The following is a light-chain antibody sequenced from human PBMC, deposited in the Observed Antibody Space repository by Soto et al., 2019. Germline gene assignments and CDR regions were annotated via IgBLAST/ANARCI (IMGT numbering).Light chain of an antibody. Sequence: QSALTQPASVSGSPGQSITISCTGTTNDIGTYTYVSWYQQHPGKAPKLMIYEVTNRPSGVSNRFSGSKSGNTASLPISGLQAEDEAHYYCSSYTSTSSYVVFGGGTKLTVL. V-gene: IGLV2-14*03. CDR1: TNDIGTYTY. J-gene: IGLJ2*01. CDR2: EVT. CDR3: SSYTSTSSYVV.